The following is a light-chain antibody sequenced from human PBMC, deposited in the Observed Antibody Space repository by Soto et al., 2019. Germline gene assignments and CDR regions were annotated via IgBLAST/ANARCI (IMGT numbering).Light chain of an antibody. CDR2: SAS. CDR1: QYISNY. J-gene: IGKJ1*01. V-gene: IGKV1-39*01. Sequence: DIQVTQSPPSLSASVGDRVTITCRTSQYISNYLNWYQHKVGKAPQLLIYSASTLQMGVPSRFSGSASGTEFTLTISSLQPHDYASYYCQSNYILPWTFGQGTKVE. CDR3: QSNYILPWT.